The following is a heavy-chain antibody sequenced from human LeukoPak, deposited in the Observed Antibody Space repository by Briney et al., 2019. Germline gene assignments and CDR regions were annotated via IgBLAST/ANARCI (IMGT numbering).Heavy chain of an antibody. D-gene: IGHD3-10*01. CDR2: ISGSGGST. V-gene: IGHV3-23*01. CDR1: GFTFSSYG. CDR3: ARVDYYGSGIDY. J-gene: IGHJ4*02. Sequence: GGSLRLSCAASGFTFSSYGMSWVRQAPGKGLEWVSAISGSGGSTYYADSVKGRFTISRENAKNSLYLQMNSLRAGDTAVYYCARVDYYGSGIDYWGQGTLVTVSS.